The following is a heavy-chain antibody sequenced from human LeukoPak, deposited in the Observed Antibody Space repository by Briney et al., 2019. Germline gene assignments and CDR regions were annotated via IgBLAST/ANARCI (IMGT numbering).Heavy chain of an antibody. CDR1: GGSMSSGGYY. J-gene: IGHJ4*02. CDR3: ARGPSISVSGTAFDY. V-gene: IGHV4-31*03. D-gene: IGHD6-19*01. Sequence: PSETLSLTCTGSGGSMSSGGYYWSWIRQHPGKGLEWIGYIYYSGSTYYSPSLKSRVTISIDTSENQFSLNLSSVTAADTAVYYCARGPSISVSGTAFDYWGQGTLVTVSS. CDR2: IYYSGST.